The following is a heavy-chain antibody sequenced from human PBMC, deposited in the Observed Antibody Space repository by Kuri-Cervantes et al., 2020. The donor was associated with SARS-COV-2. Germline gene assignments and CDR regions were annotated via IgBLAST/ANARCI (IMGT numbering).Heavy chain of an antibody. D-gene: IGHD3-3*01. CDR2: INPNSGGT. CDR1: GYTFTGYY. Sequence: ASVKVSCKASGYTFTGYYMHWVRQAPGQGLEWMGWINPNSGGTNYAQTFQGRVTMTRDTSISAAYMELRSLRSDDTAVYYCARDQKLVSHPEWLLYDYWGQGTLVTVSS. CDR3: ARDQKLVSHPEWLLYDY. V-gene: IGHV1-2*02. J-gene: IGHJ4*02.